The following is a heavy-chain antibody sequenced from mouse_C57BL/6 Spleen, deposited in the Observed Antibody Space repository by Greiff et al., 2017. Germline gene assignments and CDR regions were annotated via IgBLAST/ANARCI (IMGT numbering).Heavy chain of an antibody. D-gene: IGHD1-1*01. V-gene: IGHV1-82*01. CDR2: IYPGDGDT. CDR3: ARDHYGSSPHYFDY. J-gene: IGHJ2*01. CDR1: GYAFSSSW. Sequence: QVHVKQSGPELVKPGASVKISCKASGYAFSSSWMNWVKQRPGKGLEWIGRIYPGDGDTNYNGKFKGKATLTADKSSSTAYMQLSSLTSEDSAVYFCARDHYGSSPHYFDYWGQGTTLTVSS.